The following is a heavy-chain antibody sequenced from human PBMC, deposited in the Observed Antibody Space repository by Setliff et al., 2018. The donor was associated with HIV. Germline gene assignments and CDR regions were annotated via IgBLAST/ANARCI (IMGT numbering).Heavy chain of an antibody. D-gene: IGHD2-15*01. V-gene: IGHV1-18*01. CDR1: GDTFSSYV. CDR3: ARLASGGWPLEVFDI. Sequence: ASVKVSCKASGDTFSSYVISWVRQAPGQGLEWMGRVDPEDGETIYAEKFQGRVTITADTSTSTAYMELRSLRSDDTAVYYCARLASGGWPLEVFDIWGQGTMVTVSS. CDR2: VDPEDGET. J-gene: IGHJ3*02.